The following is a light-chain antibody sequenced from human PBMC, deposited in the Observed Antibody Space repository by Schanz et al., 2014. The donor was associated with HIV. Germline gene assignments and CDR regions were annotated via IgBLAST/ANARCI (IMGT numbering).Light chain of an antibody. CDR1: SSDIGGYNF. Sequence: QSALTQPASVSGSLRQSITISCTGSSSDIGGYNFVSWYRQHPGKAPNLIIFDVTNRPSGVSTRFSGSKSANTASLTISGLLAEDEADYYCSSYASTDTVLFGGGTKLTVL. CDR2: DVT. J-gene: IGLJ2*01. CDR3: SSYASTDTVL. V-gene: IGLV2-14*03.